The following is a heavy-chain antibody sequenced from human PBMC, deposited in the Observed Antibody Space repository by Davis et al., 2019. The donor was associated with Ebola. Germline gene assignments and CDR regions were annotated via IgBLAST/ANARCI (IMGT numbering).Heavy chain of an antibody. Sequence: GESLKISCAASGFTFSRSGMHWVRQGPGKGLVWVSSINSDGSRTIYADSVKGRFTISRDNAKNTLYLQMNSLRAEDTAIYYCAGSIFGVEDPWGQGTLVTVSS. V-gene: IGHV3-74*01. D-gene: IGHD3-3*01. CDR2: INSDGSRT. CDR1: GFTFSRSG. J-gene: IGHJ5*02. CDR3: AGSIFGVEDP.